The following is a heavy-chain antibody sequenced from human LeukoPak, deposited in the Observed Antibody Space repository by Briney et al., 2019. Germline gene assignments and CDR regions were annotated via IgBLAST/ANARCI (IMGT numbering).Heavy chain of an antibody. CDR1: GFTFSSYW. V-gene: IGHV3-7*01. J-gene: IGHJ4*02. CDR3: ARIFLRGYYFDY. D-gene: IGHD2/OR15-2a*01. CDR2: IKQDGSEK. Sequence: GGSLRLSCAASGFTFSSYWMSWVRQAPGQGLEWVANIKQDGSEKYYVDAVKGRFTISRDNAKNSLYLQMNSLRAEDMAVYYCARIFLRGYYFDYWGQGTLVTVSS.